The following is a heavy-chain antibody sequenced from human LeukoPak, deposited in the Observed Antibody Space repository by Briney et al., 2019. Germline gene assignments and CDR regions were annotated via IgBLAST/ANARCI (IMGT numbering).Heavy chain of an antibody. Sequence: KPSETLSLTCTVSGGSISSSSYYWGWTRQPPGKGLEWIGTIYYTGSTDYNPSLKSRVTISIDTSKNQFSLKLSSVTAAETAVYYCARQSYYSNYDWGQGTLVTVSS. CDR2: IYYTGST. CDR1: GGSISSSSYY. V-gene: IGHV4-39*01. CDR3: ARQSYYSNYD. D-gene: IGHD4-11*01. J-gene: IGHJ4*02.